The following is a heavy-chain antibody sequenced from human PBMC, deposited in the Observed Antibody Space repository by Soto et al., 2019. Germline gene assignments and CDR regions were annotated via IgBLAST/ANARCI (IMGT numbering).Heavy chain of an antibody. CDR2: IYYSGST. CDR1: GGSISSYY. CDR3: ARGSMIAPTLFDY. D-gene: IGHD3-22*01. J-gene: IGHJ4*02. V-gene: IGHV4-59*01. Sequence: SETLSLTCTVSGGSISSYYWSWIRQPPGKGLEWIGYIYYSGSTNYNPSLNSRVTISVDTSKNRLSLKLSSVTAADTAVYYCARGSMIAPTLFDYWGQGTLVTVSS.